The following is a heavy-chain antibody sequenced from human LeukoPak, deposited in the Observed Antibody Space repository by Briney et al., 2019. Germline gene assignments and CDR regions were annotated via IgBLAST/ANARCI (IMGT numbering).Heavy chain of an antibody. V-gene: IGHV3-30*19. J-gene: IGHJ4*02. D-gene: IGHD6-13*01. CDR3: ARAGLGSSFDY. Sequence: GGSLRLSCAASGFTFSSYGMHWVRQAPGKGLEWVAVISYDGSNKYYADSVKGRFTISRDNSKNTLYLQMNSLRAEDTAVYYCARAGLGSSFDYWGQGTLVTVSS. CDR2: ISYDGSNK. CDR1: GFTFSSYG.